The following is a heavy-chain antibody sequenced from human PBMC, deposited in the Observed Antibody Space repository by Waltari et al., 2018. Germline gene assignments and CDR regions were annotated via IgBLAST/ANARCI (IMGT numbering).Heavy chain of an antibody. J-gene: IGHJ4*02. V-gene: IGHV1-2*02. CDR1: GYTSTGYY. Sequence: QVQLVQSGAEVKKPGAPVKVPGKASGYTSTGYYIHWVRQAPGQGLEWMGWINHSSGGANYAQRFLGRVTMTRDTSISTAYMELNSLRSDDTALYYCGREIGVSWRVVDYWGQGTLVTVSS. CDR3: GREIGVSWRVVDY. CDR2: INHSSGGA. D-gene: IGHD3-3*01.